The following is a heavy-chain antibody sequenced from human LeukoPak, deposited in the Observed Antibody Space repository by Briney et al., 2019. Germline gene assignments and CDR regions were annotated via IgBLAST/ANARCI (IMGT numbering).Heavy chain of an antibody. CDR2: MNPNSGNT. CDR1: GYTFTSYD. D-gene: IGHD2-21*01. CDR3: ARVFVAPEDDAFDI. Sequence: ASVKVSCKASGYTFTSYDINWVRQATGQGLEWMGWMNPNSGNTGYAQKFQGRVTMTRNTSISTAYMELSSLRSEDTAVYYCARVFVAPEDDAFDIWGQGTMVTVSS. J-gene: IGHJ3*02. V-gene: IGHV1-8*01.